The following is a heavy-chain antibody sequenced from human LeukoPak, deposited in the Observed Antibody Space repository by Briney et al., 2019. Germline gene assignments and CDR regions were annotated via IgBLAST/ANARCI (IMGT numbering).Heavy chain of an antibody. V-gene: IGHV3-30*18. J-gene: IGHJ4*01. CDR2: ISYDGSNQ. CDR1: GFTFSSYG. D-gene: IGHD3-22*01. CDR3: AKDRLGALYYYDSSGYYRFDY. Sequence: GGSLRLSCAASGFTFSSYGMHWVRQAPGKGLEWGAVISYDGSNQYYADTVKGRFTISRDNSKNTLYLQMNSLRAEDTAVYYCAKDRLGALYYYDSSGYYRFDYWGQGTLVTVSS.